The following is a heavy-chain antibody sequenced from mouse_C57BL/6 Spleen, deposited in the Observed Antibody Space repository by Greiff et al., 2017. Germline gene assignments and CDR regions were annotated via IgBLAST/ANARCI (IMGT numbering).Heavy chain of an antibody. CDR2: FYPGDGDT. D-gene: IGHD2-5*01. J-gene: IGHJ3*01. CDR1: GYAFSSSW. CDR3: ASSAYYSNYEAWFAY. V-gene: IGHV1-82*01. Sequence: QVQLQQSGPELVKPGASVKISCKASGYAFSSSWMNWVKQRPGKGLEWIGRFYPGDGDTNYNGKFKGKATLTADKSSSTAYMQLSSLTSEDSAVYFCASSAYYSNYEAWFAYWGQGTLVTVSA.